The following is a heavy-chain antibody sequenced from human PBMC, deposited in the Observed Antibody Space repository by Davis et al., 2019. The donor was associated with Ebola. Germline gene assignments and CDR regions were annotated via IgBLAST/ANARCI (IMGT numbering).Heavy chain of an antibody. J-gene: IGHJ3*02. CDR2: ISSSGSTI. Sequence: PGGSLRLSCAASGFTFSSYEMNWVRQAPGKGLEWVSYISSSGSTIYYADSVKGRFTISRDNAKNSLYLQMNSLRAEDTAVYYGARGNRALDAFDIWGQGTMVTVSS. D-gene: IGHD1-14*01. V-gene: IGHV3-48*03. CDR1: GFTFSSYE. CDR3: ARGNRALDAFDI.